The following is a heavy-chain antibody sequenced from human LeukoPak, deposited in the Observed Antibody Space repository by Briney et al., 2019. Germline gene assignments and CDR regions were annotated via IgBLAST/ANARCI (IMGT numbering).Heavy chain of an antibody. CDR2: INSDGSSA. V-gene: IGHV3-74*01. Sequence: GGSLRLSCAASGFTFSSYWMHWVRQAPGKGLVWVSRINSDGSSATYADSVKGRFTISRDNVKNTLYLQMNSLRAEDTAVYYCARGAPSGSYYYWGQGTLVTVSS. D-gene: IGHD1-26*01. J-gene: IGHJ4*02. CDR1: GFTFSSYW. CDR3: ARGAPSGSYYY.